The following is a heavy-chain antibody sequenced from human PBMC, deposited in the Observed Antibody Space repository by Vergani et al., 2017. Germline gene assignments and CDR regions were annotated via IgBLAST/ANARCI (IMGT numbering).Heavy chain of an antibody. CDR2: INAGNGNT. D-gene: IGHD3-9*01. Sequence: QVQLVQSGAEVKKPGASVKVSCKASGYTFTSYAMHWVRQAPGQRLEWMGWINAGNGNTKYSQKLQGRVTITRDTSASTAYMELSSLRSEDTAVYYCARVYIFHAPFDPWGQGTLVTVSS. V-gene: IGHV1-3*01. CDR1: GYTFTSYA. CDR3: ARVYIFHAPFDP. J-gene: IGHJ5*02.